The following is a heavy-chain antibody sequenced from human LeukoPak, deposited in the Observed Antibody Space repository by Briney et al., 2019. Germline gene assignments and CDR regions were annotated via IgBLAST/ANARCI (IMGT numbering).Heavy chain of an antibody. V-gene: IGHV3-48*03. CDR3: ARAGRGLLDY. CDR1: GFTFSSYE. Sequence: GGSLRLSCAASGFTFSSYEMNWVLQAPGKGLEWVSCISSSGSTIYYADSVKGRFTISRDNAKNSLYLQMNSLRAEDTAVYYCARAGRGLLDYWGQGTLVTVSS. D-gene: IGHD1-14*01. CDR2: ISSSGSTI. J-gene: IGHJ4*02.